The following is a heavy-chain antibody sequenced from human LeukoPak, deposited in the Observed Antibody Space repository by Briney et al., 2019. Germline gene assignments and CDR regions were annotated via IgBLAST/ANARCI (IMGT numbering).Heavy chain of an antibody. CDR3: ARDRSIAARQYYFDY. J-gene: IGHJ4*02. CDR2: IKQDESEK. Sequence: GGSLRLSCAASGLTVSSNYMNWVRQAPGKGLEWVANIKQDESEKYYVDSVKGRFTISRDNAKNSLYLQMNSLRAEDTAVYYCARDRSIAARQYYFDYWGQGTLVTVSS. CDR1: GLTVSSNY. V-gene: IGHV3-7*01. D-gene: IGHD6-6*01.